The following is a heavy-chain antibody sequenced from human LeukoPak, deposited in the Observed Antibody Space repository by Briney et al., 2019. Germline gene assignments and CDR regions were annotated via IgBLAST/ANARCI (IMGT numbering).Heavy chain of an antibody. CDR1: GGSISSSSHY. V-gene: IGHV4-39*01. Sequence: PSETLSLTCTVSGGSISSSSHYWGWIRQPPGKGLAWIGTISYSGSTYYNPSLKSRVTISVDTSTNQFSLKLSSVTAADTAVYYCARRYYYDSSGYYYHYDYWGQGTLVTVSS. J-gene: IGHJ4*02. CDR2: ISYSGST. CDR3: ARRYYYDSSGYYYHYDY. D-gene: IGHD3-22*01.